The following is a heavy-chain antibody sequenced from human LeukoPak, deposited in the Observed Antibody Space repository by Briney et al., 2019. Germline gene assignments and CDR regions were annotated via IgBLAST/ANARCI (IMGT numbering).Heavy chain of an antibody. V-gene: IGHV4-59*08. Sequence: SETLSLTCTVSGGSISSYHWSWIRQPPGKGLEWIGNIYYSGSSNYNPSLKSRVTISVDTSKNQFSLKLSSVTAADTAVYYCARHSRSGYSGYENAFDIWGQGTMVTVSS. D-gene: IGHD5-12*01. CDR1: GGSISSYH. CDR2: IYYSGSS. CDR3: ARHSRSGYSGYENAFDI. J-gene: IGHJ3*02.